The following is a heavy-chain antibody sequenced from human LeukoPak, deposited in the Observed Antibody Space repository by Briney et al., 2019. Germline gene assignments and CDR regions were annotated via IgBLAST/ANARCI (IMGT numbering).Heavy chain of an antibody. D-gene: IGHD2-15*01. J-gene: IGHJ4*02. CDR1: GLRFRSYA. V-gene: IGHV3-23*01. Sequence: PGGSLRLSCVASGLRFRSYAMNWVRQAPGKGLECISTISDDSSFTYYADSVKGRSAISRDDSKNTLYLQMNNLKVEDTAVNYCAKGRCSGVGCDSFHSWGQGALVTVSS. CDR2: ISDDSSFT. CDR3: AKGRCSGVGCDSFHS.